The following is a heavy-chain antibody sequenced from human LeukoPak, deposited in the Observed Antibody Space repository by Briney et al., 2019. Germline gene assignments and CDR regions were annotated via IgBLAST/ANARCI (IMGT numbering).Heavy chain of an antibody. CDR1: GGSFSGYH. CDR2: INHSGST. Sequence: SDTLSLTCAVSGGSFSGYHWTWIRQPPGKGLEWIGEINHSGSTNYNPSLKSRVTISVDTSKNQFSLKLSSVTAADTAVYYCARATRYYCDSSGYYTDYWGQGTLVTVSS. D-gene: IGHD3-22*01. V-gene: IGHV4-34*01. J-gene: IGHJ4*02. CDR3: ARATRYYCDSSGYYTDY.